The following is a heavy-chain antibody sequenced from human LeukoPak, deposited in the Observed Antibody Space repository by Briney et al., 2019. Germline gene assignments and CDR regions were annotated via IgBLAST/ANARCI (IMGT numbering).Heavy chain of an antibody. CDR2: ISGSGGNT. D-gene: IGHD3-22*01. Sequence: GGSLRLSCAASGFTFRSYAMSWVRQAPGKGLEWVSTISGSGGNTYYADSVKGRFTISRDNSKNTLYVQMNSLRAEDTAVYYCAKDGGSGYYYFDYWGQGTLVTVSS. V-gene: IGHV3-23*01. CDR3: AKDGGSGYYYFDY. J-gene: IGHJ4*02. CDR1: GFTFRSYA.